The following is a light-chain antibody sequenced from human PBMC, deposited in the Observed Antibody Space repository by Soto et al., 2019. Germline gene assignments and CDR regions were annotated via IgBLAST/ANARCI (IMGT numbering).Light chain of an antibody. CDR3: CSYAGTATV. Sequence: QSVLTQPVSVSGSPGQSITISCTGTNSDVESYNLVSWFRQHPGEAPKLIVYEGTKRPSGVSNRFSGSKSGNPASLTISGLQAEDEANYYCCSYAGTATVFGTGTKVTVL. CDR2: EGT. J-gene: IGLJ1*01. V-gene: IGLV2-23*03. CDR1: NSDVESYNL.